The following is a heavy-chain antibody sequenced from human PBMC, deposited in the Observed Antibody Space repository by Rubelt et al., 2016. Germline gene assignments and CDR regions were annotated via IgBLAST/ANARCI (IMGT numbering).Heavy chain of an antibody. CDR1: GYTFTSSY. Sequence: QVQLVQSGAEVKKPGASVKVSCKASGYTFTSSYMHWVRQAPGHGLEWVGILTPSGGSTSYAQKFQGRVTMTRDTSTSTVYMELSSLRSEDTAVYYCARVYDSSDTYYFDYWGQGTLVTVSP. CDR3: ARVYDSSDTYYFDY. V-gene: IGHV1-46*01. CDR2: LTPSGGST. J-gene: IGHJ4*02. D-gene: IGHD3-22*01.